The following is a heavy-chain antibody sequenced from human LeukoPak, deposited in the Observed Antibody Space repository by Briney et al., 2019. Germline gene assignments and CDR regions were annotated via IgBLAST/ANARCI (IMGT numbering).Heavy chain of an antibody. CDR3: AIYTKLRITMIVPRSAFDI. CDR2: IIPIFGTA. Sequence: EASVKVSCKASGGTFSSYAISWVRQAPGQGLEWMGGIIPIFGTANYAQKFQGRVTITADESTSTAYMELSSLRSEDTAVYYCAIYTKLRITMIVPRSAFDIWGQGTMVTVSS. D-gene: IGHD3-22*01. J-gene: IGHJ3*02. CDR1: GGTFSSYA. V-gene: IGHV1-69*13.